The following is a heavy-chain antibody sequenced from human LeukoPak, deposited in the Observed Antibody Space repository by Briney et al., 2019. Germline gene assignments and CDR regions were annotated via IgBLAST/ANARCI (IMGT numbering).Heavy chain of an antibody. V-gene: IGHV4-59*01. CDR2: IYYSGST. J-gene: IGHJ6*03. Sequence: PGGSLRLSCSASGFSFSTDGMSWVRQPPGKGLEWIGYIYYSGSTNYNPSLKSRVTISVDTSKNQFSLKLSSVTAADTAVYYCARNYGDYDTYYYYYYMDVWGKGTTVTISS. CDR3: ARNYGDYDTYYYYYYMDV. CDR1: GFSFSTDG. D-gene: IGHD4-17*01.